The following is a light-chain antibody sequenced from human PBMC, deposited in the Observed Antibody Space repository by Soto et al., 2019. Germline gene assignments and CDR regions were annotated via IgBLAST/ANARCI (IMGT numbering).Light chain of an antibody. CDR3: QQYGSSPLT. J-gene: IGKJ4*01. V-gene: IGKV3-20*01. Sequence: EIVLTQSPGTLYLSPAEAATLSCRASQSVSSSYLAWYQQIPGQAPRLLIYGASSRATGIPDRFSGSGSGTDFTLTISRLEPEDFAVYYCQQYGSSPLTFGGGTKVDIK. CDR2: GAS. CDR1: QSVSSSY.